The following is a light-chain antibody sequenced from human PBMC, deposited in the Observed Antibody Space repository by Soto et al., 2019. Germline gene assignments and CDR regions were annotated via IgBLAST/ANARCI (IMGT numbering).Light chain of an antibody. CDR3: QQYNNWPPIT. CDR1: QSVGSS. Sequence: EIVITHSPATLSVSPGERATLSCRASQSVGSSLAWYQQKPGQAPRLLVFGASTRATGIPARFSGSGSGTEFTLTISSLQSEDFAFYYCQQYNNWPPITFGQGTRLEIK. CDR2: GAS. V-gene: IGKV3-15*01. J-gene: IGKJ5*01.